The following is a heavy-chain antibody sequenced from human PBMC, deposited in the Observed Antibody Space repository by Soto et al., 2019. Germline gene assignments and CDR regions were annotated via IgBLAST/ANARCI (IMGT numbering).Heavy chain of an antibody. J-gene: IGHJ6*02. Sequence: PSETLSLTCSVSVYSVTSSDYYWAWILQPPGKGLEWIGSIFYSGLTYYNPSLKSRVTLSVDTSKNQFSVRLNSVTAADTAVYYCAPLSVSLSGPYGIHVWGQGTTVTVS. CDR1: VYSVTSSDYY. V-gene: IGHV4-39*01. CDR2: IFYSGLT. D-gene: IGHD2-15*01. CDR3: APLSVSLSGPYGIHV.